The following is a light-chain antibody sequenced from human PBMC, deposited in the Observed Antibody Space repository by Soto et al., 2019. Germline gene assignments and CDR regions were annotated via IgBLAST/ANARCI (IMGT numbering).Light chain of an antibody. CDR3: CSSSAGTVGYV. J-gene: IGLJ1*01. V-gene: IGLV2-14*03. CDR2: DVS. CDR1: SSDVDTYNY. Sequence: QSVLTQPASVSGSPGQSITISCSGISSDVDTYNYVSWYQLHPGKAPKVVIYDVSSRPSGVSNRFSGSRSGNTASLTISGLQDEDEEHYYFCSSSAGTVGYVFGTGTKVTVL.